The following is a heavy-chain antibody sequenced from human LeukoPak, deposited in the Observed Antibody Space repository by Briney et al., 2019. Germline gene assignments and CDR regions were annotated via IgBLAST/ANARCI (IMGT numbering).Heavy chain of an antibody. D-gene: IGHD2-2*01. CDR2: IRYDGSNK. CDR1: GFTFSSYG. V-gene: IGHV3-30*02. Sequence: GGSLRLSCAASGFTFSSYGMHWVRQAPGKGLEGVAFIRYDGSNKYYADSVKGRFTISRDNSKNTLYLQMNSLRAEDTAVYYCAKEGVVPAALDYWGQGTLVTVSS. CDR3: AKEGVVPAALDY. J-gene: IGHJ4*02.